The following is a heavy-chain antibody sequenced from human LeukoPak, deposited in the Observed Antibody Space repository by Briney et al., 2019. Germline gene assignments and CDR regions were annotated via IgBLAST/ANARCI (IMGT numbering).Heavy chain of an antibody. Sequence: SETLSLTCTVSGGSISSYYWSWIRQPPGKGLEWIGYIYYSGSTNYNPSLKSRVTISVDTSKNQFSLKLSSVTAADTAVYYCARTDIVVVPAATGIYYYYGMDVWGQGTTVTVSS. D-gene: IGHD2-2*01. J-gene: IGHJ6*02. CDR3: ARTDIVVVPAATGIYYYYGMDV. V-gene: IGHV4-59*08. CDR1: GGSISSYY. CDR2: IYYSGST.